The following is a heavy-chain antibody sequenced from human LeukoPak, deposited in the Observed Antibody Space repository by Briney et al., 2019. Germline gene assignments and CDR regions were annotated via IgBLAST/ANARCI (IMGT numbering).Heavy chain of an antibody. D-gene: IGHD5-18*01. CDR3: ARGTSGYHNT. J-gene: IGHJ4*02. V-gene: IGHV3-23*01. Sequence: GGSLRLSCAASGFTFSSYAMSWVRQAPGKGLEWVSAINGGGGSTYYADSVKGRFTISRDNSKNTLYLQMNSLRAEDTAVYYCARGTSGYHNTGGQGTLVTVSS. CDR1: GFTFSSYA. CDR2: INGGGGST.